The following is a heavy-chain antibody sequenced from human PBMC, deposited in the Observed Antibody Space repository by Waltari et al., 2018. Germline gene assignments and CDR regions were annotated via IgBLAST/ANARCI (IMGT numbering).Heavy chain of an antibody. Sequence: WIRHHPGQGLEWIGDIYATGRTKYTPSLKSRVTIAVDTSENQVSLRLNSVTAADTAVYHCARVGGDYNTVGGFFDLWGRGTLVTVSS. V-gene: IGHV4-31*02. CDR2: IYATGRT. D-gene: IGHD1-20*01. J-gene: IGHJ2*01. CDR3: ARVGGDYNTVGGFFDL.